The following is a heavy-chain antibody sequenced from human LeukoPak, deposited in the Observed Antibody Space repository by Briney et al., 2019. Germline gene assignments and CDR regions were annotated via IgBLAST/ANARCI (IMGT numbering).Heavy chain of an antibody. D-gene: IGHD2-21*01. CDR1: GFTFTSSA. J-gene: IGHJ6*03. V-gene: IGHV1-58*01. CDR2: IVVGSGNT. CDR3: AAFGGAVTDPIFYYSYYMDV. Sequence: SVKVSCKASGFTFTSSAVQWVRQARGQRLEWIGWIVVGSGNTNYAQKFQERVTITRDMSTSTAYMELSSLRSEDTAVYYCAAFGGAVTDPIFYYSYYMDVWGKGTTVTVSS.